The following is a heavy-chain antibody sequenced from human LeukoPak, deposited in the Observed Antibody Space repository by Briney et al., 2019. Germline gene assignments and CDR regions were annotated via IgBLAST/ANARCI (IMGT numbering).Heavy chain of an antibody. Sequence: GGSLRLSCAASGFTFDDYAMHWVRQAPGKGLEWVALIWSDGSNKYYADSVKGRFTISRDNSKNTLYLQMNSLKAEDTAVYYCARDLGYSSGHPFDYWGQGTLVTVSS. V-gene: IGHV3-33*08. CDR1: GFTFDDYA. CDR2: IWSDGSNK. D-gene: IGHD5-18*01. CDR3: ARDLGYSSGHPFDY. J-gene: IGHJ4*02.